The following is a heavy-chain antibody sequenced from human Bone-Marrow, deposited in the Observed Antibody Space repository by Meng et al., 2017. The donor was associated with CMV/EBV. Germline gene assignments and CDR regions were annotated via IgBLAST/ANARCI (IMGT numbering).Heavy chain of an antibody. V-gene: IGHV3-30-3*01. CDR1: GFTFSSYA. Sequence: GESLKISCAASGFTFSSYAMHWVRQAPGKGLEWVAVISYDGSNKYYADSVKGRFTISRDNSKNTMYLQMNSLRAEDTAVYYCAKDTYDYDSSGYYPAIWGQGTMVTVSS. CDR3: AKDTYDYDSSGYYPAI. D-gene: IGHD3-22*01. J-gene: IGHJ3*02. CDR2: ISYDGSNK.